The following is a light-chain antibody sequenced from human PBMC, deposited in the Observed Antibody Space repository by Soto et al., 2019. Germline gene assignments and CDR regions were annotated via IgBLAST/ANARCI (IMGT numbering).Light chain of an antibody. V-gene: IGLV2-8*01. J-gene: IGLJ2*01. CDR2: EVN. CDR3: SSYAGSDNLHVI. CDR1: SSDVGRYNY. Sequence: QSALTQPPSASGSPGQSVTISCTGTSSDVGRYNYVSWYQQHPGKAPQLMIYEVNKRPSGVPDRFSGSKSGYTASLTVSGLQAEDEADYYCSSYAGSDNLHVIFGGGTKLTVL.